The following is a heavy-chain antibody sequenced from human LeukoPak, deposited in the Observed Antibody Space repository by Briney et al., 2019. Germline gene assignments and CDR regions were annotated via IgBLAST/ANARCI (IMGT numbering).Heavy chain of an antibody. J-gene: IGHJ5*02. V-gene: IGHV3-11*04. CDR1: GFTFSNAW. D-gene: IGHD3-10*01. Sequence: PGGSLRLSCAASGFTFSNAWMSWVRQAPGKGLEWVSYISSSGSTIFYADSVKGRLTISRDNAQSSLYLQMNSLRAEDTALYYCAREVNYFGSGSYYPNWFDPWGQGTLVTVSS. CDR2: ISSSGSTI. CDR3: AREVNYFGSGSYYPNWFDP.